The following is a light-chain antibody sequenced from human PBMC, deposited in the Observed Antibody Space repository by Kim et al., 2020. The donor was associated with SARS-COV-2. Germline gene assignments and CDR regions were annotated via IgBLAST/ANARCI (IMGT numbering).Light chain of an antibody. CDR3: SSYASSTNYI. Sequence: QSALTQPASVSGSPGQSITISCTGTGSDIGGYDYVSWYQQYPGKAPKLMLYHVTKRPSGVSDRFSGSKSGNTASLTISGLQAEDEADYYCSSYASSTNYIFGTGNKVTVL. V-gene: IGLV2-14*01. J-gene: IGLJ1*01. CDR1: GSDIGGYDY. CDR2: HVT.